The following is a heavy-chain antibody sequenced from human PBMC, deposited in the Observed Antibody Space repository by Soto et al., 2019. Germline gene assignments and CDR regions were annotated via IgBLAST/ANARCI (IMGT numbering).Heavy chain of an antibody. J-gene: IGHJ6*02. Sequence: GGSLRLSCAASGFTFSSCGMHWVRQAPGKGLEWVAVISYDGSNKYYADSVEGRFTISRDNSKNTLYLQMNSLRAEDTAVYYCAKDIIVADPPGFSYYGMDVWGQGTTVTVSS. V-gene: IGHV3-30*18. CDR3: AKDIIVADPPGFSYYGMDV. CDR2: ISYDGSNK. CDR1: GFTFSSCG. D-gene: IGHD5-12*01.